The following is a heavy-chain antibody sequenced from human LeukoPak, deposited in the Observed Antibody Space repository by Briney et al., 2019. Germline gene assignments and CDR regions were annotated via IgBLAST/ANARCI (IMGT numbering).Heavy chain of an antibody. CDR2: VYSSGST. CDR3: ARTTAEAGREAAFDI. V-gene: IGHV4-61*02. Sequence: PSETLSLTCTVSGGSISSSSYYWSWIRQSAGKGLEWIGRVYSSGSTNYNPSLKSRVTMSVDTSKNQFSLKLSSVTAADTAVYYCARTTAEAGREAAFDIWGHGTMVTVSS. D-gene: IGHD6-13*01. CDR1: GGSISSSSYY. J-gene: IGHJ3*02.